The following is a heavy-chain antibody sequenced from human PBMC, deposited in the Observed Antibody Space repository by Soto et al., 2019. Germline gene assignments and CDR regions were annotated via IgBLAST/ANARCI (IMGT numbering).Heavy chain of an antibody. D-gene: IGHD2-2*01. J-gene: IGHJ1*01. Sequence: QVQLVQSGAEVKKPGSSVKVSCKASGGTFSSYAISWLRQAPGQGLEWMGGIIPIFGTANYAQKFQGRVTITADESTSTAYMELSSLRSEDTAVYYCARQEYQLLSLAERAEYFQHWGQGTLVIVSS. V-gene: IGHV1-69*12. CDR3: ARQEYQLLSLAERAEYFQH. CDR2: IIPIFGTA. CDR1: GGTFSSYA.